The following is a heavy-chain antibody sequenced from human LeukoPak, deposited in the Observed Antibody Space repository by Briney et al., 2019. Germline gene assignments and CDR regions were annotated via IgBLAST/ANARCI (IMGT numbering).Heavy chain of an antibody. V-gene: IGHV4-34*01. Sequence: SETLSLTCAVYGGSFSGYYWSWIRQPPGKGLEWIGEINHSGSTNYNPSLKSRVTISVDTSKNQFSLKLSSVTVADTAVYYCARWEGSGSYYGGFDYWGQGTLVTVSS. CDR1: GGSFSGYY. J-gene: IGHJ4*02. CDR2: INHSGST. D-gene: IGHD3-10*01. CDR3: ARWEGSGSYYGGFDY.